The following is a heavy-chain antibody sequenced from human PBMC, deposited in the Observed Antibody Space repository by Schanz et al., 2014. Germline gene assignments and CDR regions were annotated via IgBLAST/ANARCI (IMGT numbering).Heavy chain of an antibody. Sequence: QVQLVQSGAEVKKPGSSVRVSCKSSGDTFSNYAISWVRQAPGQGLEWMGWISTDIGIPTYAQDFTGRFVFSLDTSVSTAYLEISSLRTEDTAVYFCARVGTGSGWGDSDHWGQGTLVTVTS. J-gene: IGHJ4*02. CDR2: ISTDIGIP. D-gene: IGHD6-19*01. CDR1: GDTFSNYA. CDR3: ARVGTGSGWGDSDH. V-gene: IGHV7-4-1*02.